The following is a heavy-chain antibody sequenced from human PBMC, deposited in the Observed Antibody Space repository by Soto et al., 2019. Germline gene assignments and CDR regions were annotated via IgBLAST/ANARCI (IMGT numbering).Heavy chain of an antibody. J-gene: IGHJ5*02. CDR2: INAANGDT. V-gene: IGHV1-3*01. CDR1: GYTFTSYG. D-gene: IGHD6-13*01. Sequence: ASVKVSCKDSGYTFTSYGIQCVRQASGQRLEWMGWINAANGDTKYSPKFQGRVTITSDTSASTAYMALSSLSSEDPAVSYCVRRHVSATGIDWFDPWGQGTLVTVSS. CDR3: VRRHVSATGIDWFDP.